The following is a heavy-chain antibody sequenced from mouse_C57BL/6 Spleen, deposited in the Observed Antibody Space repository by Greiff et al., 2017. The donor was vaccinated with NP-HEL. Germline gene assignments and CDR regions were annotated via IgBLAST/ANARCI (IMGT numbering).Heavy chain of an antibody. CDR2: IDPSDSET. CDR3: ASSNDYDGAWFAY. CDR1: GYTFTSYW. D-gene: IGHD2-4*01. V-gene: IGHV1-52*01. Sequence: QVQLQQPGAELVRPGSSVKLSCKASGYTFTSYWMHWVKQRPIQGLEWIGNIDPSDSETHYNPKFKDKATLTVDKSSSTAYMQLSSLTSEDSAVYYCASSNDYDGAWFAYWGQGTLVTVSA. J-gene: IGHJ3*01.